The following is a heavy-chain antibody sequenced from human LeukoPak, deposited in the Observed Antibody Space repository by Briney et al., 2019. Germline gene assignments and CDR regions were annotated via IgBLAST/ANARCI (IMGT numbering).Heavy chain of an antibody. Sequence: GGSLRLSCAASTFTLSSYTMNWVRQAPGKGLEWVSSISSSSTYINYADSVKGRFTISRDNAKDSMALQMNSLRAEDTAVYYCARVRFAGPQAFDIWGQGTMVTVAS. V-gene: IGHV3-21*01. J-gene: IGHJ3*02. CDR2: ISSSSTYI. D-gene: IGHD4/OR15-4a*01. CDR1: TFTLSSYT. CDR3: ARVRFAGPQAFDI.